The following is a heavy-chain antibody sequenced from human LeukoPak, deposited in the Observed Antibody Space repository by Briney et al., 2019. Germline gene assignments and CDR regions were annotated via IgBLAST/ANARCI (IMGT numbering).Heavy chain of an antibody. Sequence: GGSLRLSCAASRFTFNSYAMSWVRQAPGKGLEWVSVVYSGGRTYYADSVKDRFTISKDNSKNTLYLQVNSLRAEDTAMYYCAREAVAVAGHFDYWGQGTLVTVSS. J-gene: IGHJ4*02. CDR2: VYSGGRT. D-gene: IGHD6-19*01. CDR1: RFTFNSYA. V-gene: IGHV3-53*01. CDR3: AREAVAVAGHFDY.